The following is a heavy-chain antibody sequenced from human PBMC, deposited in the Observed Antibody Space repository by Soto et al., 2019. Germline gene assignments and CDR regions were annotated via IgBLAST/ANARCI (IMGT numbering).Heavy chain of an antibody. J-gene: IGHJ4*02. D-gene: IGHD5-18*01. V-gene: IGHV4-4*07. CDR3: ATISYVGGTDY. CDR1: GVSISSYY. Sequence: ASETLSLTCPVSGVSISSYYWSWIRQPAGKGLEWIGRIYTSENAHYNPSLKSRVTMSLDTSKNHFSLNLSSVTAADTAVYYCATISYVGGTDYWGLGTLVTVSS. CDR2: IYTSENA.